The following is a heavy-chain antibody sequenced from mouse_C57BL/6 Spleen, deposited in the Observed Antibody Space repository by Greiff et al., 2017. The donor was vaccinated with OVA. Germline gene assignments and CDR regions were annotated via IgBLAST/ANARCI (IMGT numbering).Heavy chain of an antibody. CDR2: INPSNGGT. CDR1: GYTFTSYW. D-gene: IGHD5-2*01. V-gene: IGHV1-53*01. CDR3: ARNEYGAFYFDY. J-gene: IGHJ2*01. Sequence: VKLQQPGTELVKPGASVKLSCKASGYTFTSYWMHWVKQRPGQGLEWIGNINPSNGGTNYNEKFKGKATLTVDKSSSTAYMQLSSLTSEDSAVYYCARNEYGAFYFDYWGQGTTLTVSS.